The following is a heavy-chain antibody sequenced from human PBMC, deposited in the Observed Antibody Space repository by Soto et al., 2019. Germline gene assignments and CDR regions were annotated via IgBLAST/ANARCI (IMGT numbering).Heavy chain of an antibody. D-gene: IGHD3-10*01. Sequence: ASVKVSCKASGYTFTSYAMHWVRQAPGQRLERMGWINAGNGNTKYSQKFQGRVTITRDTSASTAYMELSSLRSEDTAVYYCVSDYYGSGSYYNLTFDYWGQRTLVTVSS. CDR1: GYTFTSYA. CDR2: INAGNGNT. CDR3: VSDYYGSGSYYNLTFDY. V-gene: IGHV1-3*01. J-gene: IGHJ4*02.